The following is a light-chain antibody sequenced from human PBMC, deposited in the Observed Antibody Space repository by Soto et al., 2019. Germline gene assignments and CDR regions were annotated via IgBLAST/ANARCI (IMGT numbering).Light chain of an antibody. CDR2: DTS. J-gene: IGKJ1*01. CDR3: QQRDSWPRT. Sequence: EIVLTQSPATLSLSPGERATLSCRASQRISRSLAWYQHKPGQAPRLLIFDTSNRATGIPAMFSGSGSETDFTLTISSREPEDFAIYYCQQRDSWPRTYGQGTKVDIK. CDR1: QRISRS. V-gene: IGKV3-11*01.